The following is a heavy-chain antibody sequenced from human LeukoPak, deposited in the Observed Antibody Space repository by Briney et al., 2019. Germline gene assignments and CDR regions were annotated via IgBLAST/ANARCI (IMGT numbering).Heavy chain of an antibody. D-gene: IGHD1-26*01. V-gene: IGHV4-34*01. CDR2: INHSGST. Sequence: SETLSLTCAVYGGSFSGYYWSWIRQPPGKGLEWIGEINHSGSTNYNPSLKSRVTISADTSKSQFSLKLSSVTAADTAVYYCARGRSGSYVSFYYYYGMDVWGQGTTVTVSS. CDR1: GGSFSGYY. CDR3: ARGRSGSYVSFYYYYGMDV. J-gene: IGHJ6*02.